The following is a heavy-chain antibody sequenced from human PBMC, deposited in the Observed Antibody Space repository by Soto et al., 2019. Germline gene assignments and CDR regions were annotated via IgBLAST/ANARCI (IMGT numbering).Heavy chain of an antibody. Sequence: HVQLVQSGAEVKKPGSSVKVSCKASGGTFSSYAISWVRQAPGQGLEWMGGIIPIFGTANYAQKFQGRVTITADESTSTAYMELSSLRSEDTAVYYCARDPGYDYVWGSYRYPYFDYWGQGTLVTVSS. J-gene: IGHJ4*02. D-gene: IGHD3-16*02. CDR2: IIPIFGTA. CDR1: GGTFSSYA. CDR3: ARDPGYDYVWGSYRYPYFDY. V-gene: IGHV1-69*01.